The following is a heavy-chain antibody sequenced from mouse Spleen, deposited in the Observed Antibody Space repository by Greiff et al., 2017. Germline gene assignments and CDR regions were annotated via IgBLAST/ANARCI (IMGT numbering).Heavy chain of an antibody. CDR3: TRYYYGSSYDYAMDY. CDR1: GYTFTDYE. D-gene: IGHD1-1*01. CDR2: IDPETGGT. J-gene: IGHJ4*01. V-gene: IGHV1-15*01. Sequence: QVQLQQSGAELVRPGASVTLSCKASGYTFTDYEMHWVKQTPVHGLEWIGAIDPETGGTAYNQKFKGKATLTADKSSSTAYMELRSLTSEDSAVYYCTRYYYGSSYDYAMDYWGQGTSVTVSS.